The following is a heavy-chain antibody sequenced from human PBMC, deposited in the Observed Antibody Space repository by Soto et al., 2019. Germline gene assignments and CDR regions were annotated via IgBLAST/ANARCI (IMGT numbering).Heavy chain of an antibody. CDR1: GFTFSSYG. D-gene: IGHD3-3*01. Sequence: VGSLRLSCAASGFTFSSYGMHWVRQAPGKGLEWVAVIWYDGSNKYYADSVKGRFTISRDNSKNTLYLQMNSLRAEDTAVYYCARDFVSTYYDFWSGYYTSNWFDPWGQGTLVTVSS. J-gene: IGHJ5*02. CDR2: IWYDGSNK. V-gene: IGHV3-33*01. CDR3: ARDFVSTYYDFWSGYYTSNWFDP.